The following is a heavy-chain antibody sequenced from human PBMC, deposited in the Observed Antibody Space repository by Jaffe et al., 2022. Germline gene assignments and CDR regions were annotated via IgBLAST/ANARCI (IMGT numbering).Heavy chain of an antibody. CDR1: GYTFTSNT. CDR3: ARESLYCSGGSCSGNYAFDI. CDR2: ISPYNGNT. J-gene: IGHJ3*02. V-gene: IGHV1-18*04. Sequence: QVQLVQSAAEVKRPGASVKVSCKASGYTFTSNTISWVRQAPGQGLEWMGWISPYNGNTNYAQNLQGRVTMTTDTSTSTAYMELRSLKSDDTAVYYCARESLYCSGGSCSGNYAFDIWGQGTMVTVSS. D-gene: IGHD2-15*01.